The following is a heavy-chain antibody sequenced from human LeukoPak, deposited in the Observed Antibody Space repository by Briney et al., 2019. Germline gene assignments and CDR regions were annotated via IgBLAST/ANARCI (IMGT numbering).Heavy chain of an antibody. Sequence: PGGSLRLSCAASGFTFSSYAMSWVRQAPGKGLEWVSAISGSGGSTYYADSVKGRFTISRDNSKNTLYLQMNSLRAEDTAVYYCARRELIPPKRQLWLPSPFDYWGQGTLVTVSS. CDR2: ISGSGGST. CDR1: GFTFSSYA. J-gene: IGHJ4*02. D-gene: IGHD5-18*01. V-gene: IGHV3-23*01. CDR3: ARRELIPPKRQLWLPSPFDY.